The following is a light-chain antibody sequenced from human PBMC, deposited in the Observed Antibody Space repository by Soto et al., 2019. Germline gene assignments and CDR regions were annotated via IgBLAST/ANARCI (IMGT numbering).Light chain of an antibody. V-gene: IGLV1-44*01. CDR3: AAWDDSLNAL. CDR2: IND. CDR1: SSNIGAGYD. J-gene: IGLJ1*01. Sequence: QTVLTQPPSVSGAPGQRVTISCTGSSSNIGAGYDVNWYQQVPGAAPKLLIYINDQRPSGVPDRFSGSKSGTSASLAISGLQPEDEADYYCAAWDDSLNALFGTGTKLTVL.